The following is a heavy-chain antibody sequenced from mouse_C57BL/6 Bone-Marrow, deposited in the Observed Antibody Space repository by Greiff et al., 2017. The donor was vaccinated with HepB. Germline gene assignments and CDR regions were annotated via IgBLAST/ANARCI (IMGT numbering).Heavy chain of an antibody. V-gene: IGHV1-15*01. Sequence: VQLQQSGAELVRPGASVTLSCKASGYTFTDYEMHWVKQTPVHGLEWIGAIDPETGGTAYNQKFKGKAILTADKSSSTAYMELRSLTSEDSAVYYCTNYDSNYVRTWFAYWGQGTLVTVSA. J-gene: IGHJ3*01. CDR3: TNYDSNYVRTWFAY. CDR1: GYTFTDYE. CDR2: IDPETGGT. D-gene: IGHD2-5*01.